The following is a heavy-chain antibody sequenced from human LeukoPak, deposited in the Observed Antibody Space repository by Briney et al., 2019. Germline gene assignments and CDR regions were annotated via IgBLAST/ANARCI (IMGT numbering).Heavy chain of an antibody. CDR2: IYYSGST. Sequence: SETLSLTCTVSGGSISSYYWGWIRQPPGKGLEWIGSIYYSGSTYYNPSLKSRVTISVDTSKNQFSLKLSSVTAADTAVYYCARQPITYYYDSSGYYRGRYFDYWGQGTLVTVSS. J-gene: IGHJ4*02. V-gene: IGHV4-39*01. CDR3: ARQPITYYYDSSGYYRGRYFDY. D-gene: IGHD3-22*01. CDR1: GGSISSYY.